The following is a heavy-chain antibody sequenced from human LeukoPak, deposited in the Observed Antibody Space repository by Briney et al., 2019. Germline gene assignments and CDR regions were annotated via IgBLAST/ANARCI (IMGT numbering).Heavy chain of an antibody. V-gene: IGHV3-7*01. CDR3: ATTVDTAAGPY. Sequence: GGSLRLSCVASGFTFTSYWMTWVRQAPGKGLEWVANIKEDESAKFYADSVKGQFTISRENAKNSVFLQMNSLRAEDTALYYCATTVDTAAGPYWGQGTLVTVSS. CDR1: GFTFTSYW. CDR2: IKEDESAK. D-gene: IGHD5-18*01. J-gene: IGHJ4*02.